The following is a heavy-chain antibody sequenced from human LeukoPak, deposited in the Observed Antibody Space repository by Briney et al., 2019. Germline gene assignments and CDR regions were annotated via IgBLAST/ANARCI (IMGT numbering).Heavy chain of an antibody. CDR1: GGSISNFY. Sequence: KPSEALSLTCTVSGGSISNFYSSWIRQPPGKGLEWLGYIYYSGSTNYNPSLKSRVTISVDTSKNQFSLKLSSVTAADRAVYYCASIDQVETTMGGYYFGYWGQGTLVTVSS. J-gene: IGHJ4*02. V-gene: IGHV4-59*01. CDR2: IYYSGST. D-gene: IGHD5-18*01. CDR3: ASIDQVETTMGGYYFGY.